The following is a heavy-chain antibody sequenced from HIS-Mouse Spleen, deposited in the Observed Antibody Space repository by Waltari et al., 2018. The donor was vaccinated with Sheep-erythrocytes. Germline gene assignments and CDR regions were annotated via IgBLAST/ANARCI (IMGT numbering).Heavy chain of an antibody. V-gene: IGHV5-51*01. Sequence: AEVKKPGESLKISCKGSGYSFTSYWIGWVRQMPGKGLEWMGIIYPGDSDTRYSPSFQGQVTISADKSISTAYLQWSSLKASDTAMYYCARQYYYDSSGYAADDAFESWGQGTMVTLTS. CDR1: GYSFTSYW. J-gene: IGHJ3*02. CDR2: IYPGDSDT. CDR3: ARQYYYDSSGYAADDAFES. D-gene: IGHD3-22*01.